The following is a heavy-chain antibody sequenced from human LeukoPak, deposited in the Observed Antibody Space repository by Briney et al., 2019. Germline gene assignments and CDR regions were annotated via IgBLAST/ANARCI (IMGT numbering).Heavy chain of an antibody. CDR3: ARDHANRAAAPDY. V-gene: IGHV1-46*01. Sequence: ASVKVSCKASGYTFTSYYMHWVRQAPGQGLEWMGIINPSGGSTSYAQKFQGRVTMTTDTSTSTAYMELRSLRSDDTALYYCARDHANRAAAPDYWGQGTLVTVSS. J-gene: IGHJ4*02. CDR2: INPSGGST. D-gene: IGHD6-13*01. CDR1: GYTFTSYY.